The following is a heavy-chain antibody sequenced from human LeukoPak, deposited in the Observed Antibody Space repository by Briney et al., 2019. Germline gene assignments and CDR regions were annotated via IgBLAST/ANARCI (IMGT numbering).Heavy chain of an antibody. D-gene: IGHD3-10*01. J-gene: IGHJ3*01. V-gene: IGHV4-39*07. Sequence: SETLSLTCSVSGDSIIGYYWGWIRQPPGKGLEWIGNIYYTGNTYYNSSLKSRVTISLDTSKNQFSLKVISMTAADTAAYYCTKSDGYGLIRTCGRGTMVTVSS. CDR2: IYYTGNT. CDR1: GDSIIGYY. CDR3: TKSDGYGLIRT.